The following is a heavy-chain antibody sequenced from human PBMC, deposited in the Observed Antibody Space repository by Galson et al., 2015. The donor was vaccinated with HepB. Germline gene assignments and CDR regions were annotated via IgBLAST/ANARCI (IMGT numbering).Heavy chain of an antibody. CDR3: TTDPPRGRPEDY. CDR1: GVTFSNAW. Sequence: SLRLSCAASGVTFSNAWMNWVRQAPGKGLEWVGRIKSKTDGGTTDYAAPVKGRFTISRDDSKNTLYLQMNSLKTEDTAVYYCTTDPPRGRPEDYWGQGTLVTVSS. J-gene: IGHJ4*02. V-gene: IGHV3-15*07. CDR2: IKSKTDGGTT.